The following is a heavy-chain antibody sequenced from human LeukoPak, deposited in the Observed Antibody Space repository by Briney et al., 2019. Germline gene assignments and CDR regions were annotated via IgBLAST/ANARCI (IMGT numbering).Heavy chain of an antibody. J-gene: IGHJ4*02. D-gene: IGHD6-6*01. Sequence: PGRSLRLSCAASGFTFSSYGMHWVRQAPGKGLEWXAVISYDGSNKYYADSVKGRFTISRDNSKNTLYLQMNSLRAEDTAVYYCATDAYSSSSWFDYWGQGTLVTVSS. CDR3: ATDAYSSSSWFDY. CDR2: ISYDGSNK. CDR1: GFTFSSYG. V-gene: IGHV3-30*03.